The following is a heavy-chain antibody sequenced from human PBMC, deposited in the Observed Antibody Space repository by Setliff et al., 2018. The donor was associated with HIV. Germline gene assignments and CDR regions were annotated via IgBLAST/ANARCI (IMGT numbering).Heavy chain of an antibody. Sequence: SETLSLTCAVYGGSLSGYYWSWIRQPPGKGLEWIGEINHSGSTNYNPSLKSRVTISVDTSKNQFSLKLSSVTAADTAVYYCARGAIAVAGISYYYYGMDVWGQGTTVTVSS. V-gene: IGHV4-34*01. CDR2: INHSGST. CDR3: ARGAIAVAGISYYYYGMDV. D-gene: IGHD6-19*01. J-gene: IGHJ6*02. CDR1: GGSLSGYY.